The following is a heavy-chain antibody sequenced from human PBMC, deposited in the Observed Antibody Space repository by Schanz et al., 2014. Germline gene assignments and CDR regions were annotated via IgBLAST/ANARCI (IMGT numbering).Heavy chain of an antibody. V-gene: IGHV3-23*01. CDR3: ARGTDTAMEHRPFDY. J-gene: IGHJ4*02. D-gene: IGHD5-18*01. Sequence: EVQLLESGGALVQPGGSLRLSCSASGFTFSTYAMSWVRQAPGKGLEWVSAINGNGGITYYADSVRDRFTISRDNSKNMLYLQINNLRAEDTAVYYCARGTDTAMEHRPFDYWGQGTLVTVSS. CDR1: GFTFSTYA. CDR2: INGNGGIT.